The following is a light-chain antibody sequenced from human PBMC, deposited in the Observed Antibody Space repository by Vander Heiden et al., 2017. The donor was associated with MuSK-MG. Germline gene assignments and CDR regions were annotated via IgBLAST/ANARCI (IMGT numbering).Light chain of an antibody. J-gene: IGKJ5*01. CDR3: QQYDNLTPRIT. V-gene: IGKV1-33*01. CDR2: DTS. CDR1: QDISNY. Sequence: DIQMTQSPSSLAVSVGDRVTITCQASQDISNYLNWYQQKPGKAPKLQIYDTSNLETGVPSRFSGSRSGTDFTFTINSLKPEDIATYYCQQYDNLTPRITFGQGTRLEI.